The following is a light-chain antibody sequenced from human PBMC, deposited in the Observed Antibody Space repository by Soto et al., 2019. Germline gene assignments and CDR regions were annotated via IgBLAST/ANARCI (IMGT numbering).Light chain of an antibody. CDR1: QSISNW. CDR3: QQYNSYS. Sequence: DIQMTQSPSTLPASVGDRVTITCRASQSISNWLPWYQQKPGTAPKVLIYHASNLQSGVPSRFSGSGSGTEFTLTISSLQPDDFATYYGQQYNSYSFGQGTKVEIK. J-gene: IGKJ1*01. V-gene: IGKV1-5*01. CDR2: HAS.